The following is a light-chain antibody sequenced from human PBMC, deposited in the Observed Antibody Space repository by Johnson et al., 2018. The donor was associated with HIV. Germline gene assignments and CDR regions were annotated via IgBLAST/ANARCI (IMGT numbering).Light chain of an antibody. CDR1: SSNIGNNY. J-gene: IGLJ1*01. CDR3: GTWDSSLSAGV. CDR2: DNN. Sequence: QSVLTQPPSVSAAPGQKVTISCSGSSSNIGNNYVSWYQPLPGTAPKLLIYDNNKRPSGIPDRFSGSKSGTSATLGLTGLRPGDEADYYCGTWDSSLSAGVFGTGTNVTVL. V-gene: IGLV1-51*01.